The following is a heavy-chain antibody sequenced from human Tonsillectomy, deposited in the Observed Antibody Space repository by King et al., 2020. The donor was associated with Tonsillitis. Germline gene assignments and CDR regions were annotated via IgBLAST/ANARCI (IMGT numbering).Heavy chain of an antibody. CDR1: GFNFRNYW. J-gene: IGHJ3*02. D-gene: IGHD4-23*01. CDR2: IDSDGSSI. V-gene: IGHV3-74*01. Sequence: VQLVESGGGLVQPGGSLRLSCAASGFNFRNYWMHWVRQAPGKGLVWVSRIDSDGSSISYADSVKGRFTISRDNAKNTLYLQMNSLRADDTAVYYCTRGGDLRWYDAFDIWGQGTMVTVS. CDR3: TRGGDLRWYDAFDI.